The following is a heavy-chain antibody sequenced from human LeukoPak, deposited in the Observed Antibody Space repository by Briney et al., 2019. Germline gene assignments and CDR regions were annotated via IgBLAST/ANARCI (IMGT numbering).Heavy chain of an antibody. D-gene: IGHD3-16*01. CDR1: GDSINSYH. V-gene: IGHV4-59*01. Sequence: SETLSLTCSVSGDSINSYHWSWIRQPPGKGLEWIGYISDSGSTKCNSSLKSRVTMSMDTSKNQFSLNLSSVTAADTAVYYCARVGRGDHTWGSYSFDYWGQGTLVTVSS. CDR2: ISDSGST. J-gene: IGHJ4*02. CDR3: ARVGRGDHTWGSYSFDY.